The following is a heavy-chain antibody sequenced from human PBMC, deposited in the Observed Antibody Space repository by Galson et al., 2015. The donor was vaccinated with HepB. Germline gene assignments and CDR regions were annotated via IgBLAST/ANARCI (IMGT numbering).Heavy chain of an antibody. D-gene: IGHD7-27*01. V-gene: IGHV3-66*01. J-gene: IGHJ4*02. Sequence: SLRLSCAASGFAVNSNYMSWVRQAPGKGLEWVSFIYSGGSTNYADSVKGRFTISRDNSKNTLYLQMNSLRAEDTAVYCCARGATQALGYWGQGTLVTVSS. CDR3: ARGATQALGY. CDR1: GFAVNSNY. CDR2: IYSGGST.